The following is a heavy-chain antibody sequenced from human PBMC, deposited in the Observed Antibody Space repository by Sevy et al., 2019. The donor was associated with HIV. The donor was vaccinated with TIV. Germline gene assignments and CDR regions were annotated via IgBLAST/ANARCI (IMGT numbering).Heavy chain of an antibody. J-gene: IGHJ4*02. D-gene: IGHD3-10*01. V-gene: IGHV3-21*01. CDR1: GFSFGDYF. CDR2: ISSGSSFI. Sequence: GGSLRLSCVASGFSFGDYFINWVRQAPGKGLEWVSSISSGSSFIFCADSVKGRFTISRDNAKNSLYLHMSSLRAEDTAVYFCARGDYYGSLFYFDYWGPGTLVTVSS. CDR3: ARGDYYGSLFYFDY.